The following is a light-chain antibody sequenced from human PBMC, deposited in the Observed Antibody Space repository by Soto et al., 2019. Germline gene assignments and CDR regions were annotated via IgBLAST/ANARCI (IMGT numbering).Light chain of an antibody. CDR2: AAS. CDR3: QQSHSTPRT. Sequence: DIQMTQSPSSLSASVGDRVAITCRASQSITRYLNWYQQKPGKAPKLLIYAASSLQGGVPSRFSGSGSGTDVTLTINGLQPEDFATYYCQQSHSTPRTFGQGTKVEIK. J-gene: IGKJ1*01. V-gene: IGKV1-39*01. CDR1: QSITRY.